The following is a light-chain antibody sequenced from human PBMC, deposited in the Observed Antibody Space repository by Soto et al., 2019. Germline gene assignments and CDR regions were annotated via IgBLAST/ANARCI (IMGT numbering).Light chain of an antibody. J-gene: IGLJ1*01. V-gene: IGLV2-11*01. CDR3: CSHAGSYTFV. Sequence: QSALTQPRSVSGSPGQSVTISCTGSSSDVAKYEYVSWYQQNPGKAPKLLIYDVTKRPSGVPDRFSGSKFGNTASLTISGLRPGDDADYFCCSHAGSYTFVFGSGTRSPS. CDR2: DVT. CDR1: SSDVAKYEY.